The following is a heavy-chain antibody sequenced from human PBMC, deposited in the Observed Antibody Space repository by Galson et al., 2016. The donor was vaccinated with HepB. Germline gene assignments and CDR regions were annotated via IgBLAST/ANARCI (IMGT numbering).Heavy chain of an antibody. CDR1: GYTFTLYG. Sequence: SVKVSCKASGYTFTLYGISWVRLAPGQGLEWMGWISAYSGNPNYAQKFQGRVTMTTDTSTSTAYMEVRSLRSDDTAVYYCARTMEVVVVPAARQDFDYWGQGTLVTVSS. D-gene: IGHD2-2*01. J-gene: IGHJ4*02. CDR3: ARTMEVVVVPAARQDFDY. V-gene: IGHV1-18*01. CDR2: ISAYSGNP.